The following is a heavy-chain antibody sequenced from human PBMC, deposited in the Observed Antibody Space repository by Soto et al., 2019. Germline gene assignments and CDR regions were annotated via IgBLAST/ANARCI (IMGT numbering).Heavy chain of an antibody. V-gene: IGHV4-4*07. CDR2: IFSTGST. D-gene: IGHD6-19*01. CDR3: ARQYSSGAGWFDT. CDR1: GGSISNFY. Sequence: SETLSLTCNVSGGSISNFYWTWIRQPAGKGLEWIGHIFSTGSTNYNPSLKTRVTMSVDTSKKYFSLKLSSVTAADTAVYFCARQYSSGAGWFDTWGQGTLVTVSS. J-gene: IGHJ5*02.